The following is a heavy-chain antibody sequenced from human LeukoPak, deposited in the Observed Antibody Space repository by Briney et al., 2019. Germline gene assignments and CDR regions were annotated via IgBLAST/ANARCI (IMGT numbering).Heavy chain of an antibody. CDR2: ISGSGGST. V-gene: IGHV3-23*01. CDR3: AKEGVLYGSGSRPFDY. D-gene: IGHD3-10*01. J-gene: IGHJ4*02. Sequence: GGSLRLSCAASGFTFSSYAMSWVRQAPGRGLEWVSAISGSGGSTYYADSVKGRFTISRDNSKNTLYLQMNSLRAEDTAVYYCAKEGVLYGSGSRPFDYWGQGTLVTVSS. CDR1: GFTFSSYA.